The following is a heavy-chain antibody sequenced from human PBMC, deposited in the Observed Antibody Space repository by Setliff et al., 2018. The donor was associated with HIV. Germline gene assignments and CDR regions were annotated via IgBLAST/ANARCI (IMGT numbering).Heavy chain of an antibody. V-gene: IGHV3-11*01. CDR3: ARVITVLRSSDWSYYFDY. CDR1: GFTFSDNY. J-gene: IGHJ4*02. CDR2: ISHSSSPR. Sequence: PGGSLRLSCSVSGFTFSDNYMGWIRLAPGKGLEWISSISHSSSPRHYADSVKCRFTISRDNAKNSLYLEMNRLRADDTAVYFCARVITVLRSSDWSYYFDYWGQGTLVTVSS. D-gene: IGHD3-9*01.